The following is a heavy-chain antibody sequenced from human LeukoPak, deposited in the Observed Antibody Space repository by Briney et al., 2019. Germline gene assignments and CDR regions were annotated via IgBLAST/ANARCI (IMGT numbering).Heavy chain of an antibody. CDR1: GGSISSYY. V-gene: IGHV4-59*01. CDR2: IYYSGST. Sequence: SGTLSLTCTVSGGSISSYYWSWIRQPPGKGLEWIAYIYYSGSTNYNPSLKSRVTISVDTSKNQFSLKLSSVTAADTAVYYCARAGGITGTLDYWGQGTLVTVSS. D-gene: IGHD1-20*01. J-gene: IGHJ4*02. CDR3: ARAGGITGTLDY.